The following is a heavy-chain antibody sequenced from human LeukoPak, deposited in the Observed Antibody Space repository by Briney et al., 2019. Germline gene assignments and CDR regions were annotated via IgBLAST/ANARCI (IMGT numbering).Heavy chain of an antibody. CDR3: AKVNPRDGYNFLGDFDY. CDR2: ISGSGGST. D-gene: IGHD5-24*01. Sequence: QPGGSLRLSCAASGFTFSSYAMSWVRQAPGKGLEWVSAISGSGGSTYYADSVKGRFTISRDNSKNTLYLQMNSLRAEDTAVYYCAKVNPRDGYNFLGDFDYWGQGTLVTVSS. V-gene: IGHV3-23*01. J-gene: IGHJ4*02. CDR1: GFTFSSYA.